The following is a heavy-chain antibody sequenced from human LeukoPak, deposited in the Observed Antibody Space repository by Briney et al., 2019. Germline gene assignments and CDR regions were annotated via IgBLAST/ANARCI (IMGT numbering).Heavy chain of an antibody. CDR2: IYHSGRT. J-gene: IGHJ6*03. D-gene: IGHD3-22*01. V-gene: IGHV4-39*07. CDR3: ARERHYYDSSGYYYYYYMDV. CDR1: GGPISSSSYY. Sequence: SETLSLTCTVSGGPISSSSYYSGSIRQPPGNGLEWIGSIYHSGRTYYNPSLKSRVTISVDTSKNQFSLKLSSVTAGDTAVYYCARERHYYDSSGYYYYYYMDVWGKGTTVTVSS.